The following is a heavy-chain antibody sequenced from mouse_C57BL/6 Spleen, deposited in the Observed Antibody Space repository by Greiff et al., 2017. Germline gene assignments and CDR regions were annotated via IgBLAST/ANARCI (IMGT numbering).Heavy chain of an antibody. Sequence: EVQVVESEGGLVQPGSSMKLSCTASGFTFSDYYMAWVRQVPEKGLEWVANINYDGSSTYYLDSLKSRFIISRDNAKNILYLQMSSLKSEDTATYYCAREDSSGCGFDYWGQGTTLTVSS. CDR1: GFTFSDYY. D-gene: IGHD3-2*02. J-gene: IGHJ2*01. V-gene: IGHV5-16*01. CDR3: AREDSSGCGFDY. CDR2: INYDGSST.